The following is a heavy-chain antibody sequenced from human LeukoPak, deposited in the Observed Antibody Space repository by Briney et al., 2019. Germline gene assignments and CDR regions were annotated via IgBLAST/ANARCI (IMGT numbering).Heavy chain of an antibody. CDR3: TASGVTGYYYYYGMDV. V-gene: IGHV1-69*04. CDR1: GGTFSSYA. D-gene: IGHD2-21*02. J-gene: IGHJ6*02. Sequence: SVKVSCKASGGTFSSYAISWVRQAPGQGLEWMGRIIPILGIANYAQKFQGRVTITADKSTSTAYMELSSLRSEDTAVYYCTASGVTGYYYYYGMDVWGQGTTVTVSS. CDR2: IIPILGIA.